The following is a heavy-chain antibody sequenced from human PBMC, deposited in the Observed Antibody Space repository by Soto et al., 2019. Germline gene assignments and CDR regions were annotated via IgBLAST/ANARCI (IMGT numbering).Heavy chain of an antibody. Sequence: ASVKVSCKASGDTFTSYDINCGRQATGQGREWMGWMNPNSGNTGYAQKFQGRVTMTRKTSISTAYMELSSLRSEDTAVYYCARESPRYYGSGSYSPSGYGMDVWGQGTTVTVSS. D-gene: IGHD3-10*01. CDR2: MNPNSGNT. CDR3: ARESPRYYGSGSYSPSGYGMDV. V-gene: IGHV1-8*01. J-gene: IGHJ6*02. CDR1: GDTFTSYD.